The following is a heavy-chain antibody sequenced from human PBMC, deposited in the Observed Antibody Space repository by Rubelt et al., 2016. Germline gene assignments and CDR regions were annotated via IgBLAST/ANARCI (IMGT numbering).Heavy chain of an antibody. D-gene: IGHD5-24*01. CDR2: IIPIVGIA. CDR1: GGTFNSYA. CDR3: AAGEGYNYIDDY. V-gene: IGHV1-69*04. J-gene: IGHJ4*02. Sequence: VKKPGSSVKVTCKASGGTFNSYAINWVRQAPGQGLEWMGKIIPIVGIANYAQNFQGRVTITADKSTSTAYMELSSLRSEDTAIYYCAAGEGYNYIDDYWGQGTLVTVSS.